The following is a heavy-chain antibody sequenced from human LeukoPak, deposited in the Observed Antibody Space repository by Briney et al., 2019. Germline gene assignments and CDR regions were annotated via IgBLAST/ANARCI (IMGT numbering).Heavy chain of an antibody. D-gene: IGHD4-17*01. J-gene: IGHJ4*02. CDR3: ARSYGDYGLGYYYFDY. CDR2: IYHSGST. V-gene: IGHV4-4*02. Sequence: SGTLSLTCAVSGGSISSSNWWSWVRQPPGKGLEWIGEIYHSGSTNYNPSLKSRVTISVDKSKNQFSLKLSSVTAADTAMYYCARSYGDYGLGYYYFDYWGQGTLVTVSS. CDR1: GGSISSSNW.